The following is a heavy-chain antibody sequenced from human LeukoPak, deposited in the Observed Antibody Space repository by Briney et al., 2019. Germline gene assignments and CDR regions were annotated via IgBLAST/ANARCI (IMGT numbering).Heavy chain of an antibody. CDR2: IYYSGST. CDR1: GGSISSGDYY. V-gene: IGHV4-30-4*01. J-gene: IGHJ6*02. CDR3: ARECGAYCGGDCYSGMSYYYYGMDV. Sequence: PSQTLSLTCTVSGGSISSGDYYWSWIRQPPGKGLEWTGYIYYSGSTYYNPSLKSRVTISVDTSKNQFSLKLSSVTAADTAVYYCARECGAYCGGDCYSGMSYYYYGMDVWGQGTTVTVSS. D-gene: IGHD2-21*02.